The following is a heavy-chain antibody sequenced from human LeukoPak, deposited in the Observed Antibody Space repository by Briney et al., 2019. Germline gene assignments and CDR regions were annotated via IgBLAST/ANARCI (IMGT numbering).Heavy chain of an antibody. CDR3: ARRSTTVTRNSRFQFDY. CDR1: GESFSGYY. D-gene: IGHD4-17*01. V-gene: IGHV4-34*01. J-gene: IGHJ4*02. CDR2: INHSGST. Sequence: PSETLSLTCAVYGESFSGYYWSWIRQPPGKGLEWIGEINHSGSTNYNPSLKSRVTISVDTSKNQFSLKLSSVTAADTAVYYCARRSTTVTRNSRFQFDYWGQGTLVTVSS.